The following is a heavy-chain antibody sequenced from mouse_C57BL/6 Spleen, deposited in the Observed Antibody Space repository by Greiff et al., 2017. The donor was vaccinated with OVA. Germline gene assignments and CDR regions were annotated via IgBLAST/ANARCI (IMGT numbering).Heavy chain of an antibody. J-gene: IGHJ4*01. CDR2: IYPGDGDT. Sequence: VQLQQSGAELVKPGASVKISCKASGYAFSSYWMNWVKQRPGKGLEWIGQIYPGDGDTNYNGKFKGKATLTADKSSSTAYMQLSSLTSEESAVDFGARRDSSDYIRAMDYWGQGTSVTVSS. D-gene: IGHD3-2*02. CDR1: GYAFSSYW. V-gene: IGHV1-80*01. CDR3: ARRDSSDYIRAMDY.